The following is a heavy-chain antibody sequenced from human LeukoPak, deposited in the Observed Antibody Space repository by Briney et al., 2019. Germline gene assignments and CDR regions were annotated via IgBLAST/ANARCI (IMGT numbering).Heavy chain of an antibody. CDR3: AKGTKGGYSYGYR. CDR1: GFTFSSYA. V-gene: IGHV3-23*01. J-gene: IGHJ4*02. D-gene: IGHD5-18*01. CDR2: ISGSGGST. Sequence: GGSLRLSCAASGFTFSSYAMSWVRQAPGKGLEWISAISGSGGSTYYADSVKGRFTISRDNSKNTLYLQMNSLRAEDTAVYYCAKGTKGGYSYGYRWGQGTLVTASS.